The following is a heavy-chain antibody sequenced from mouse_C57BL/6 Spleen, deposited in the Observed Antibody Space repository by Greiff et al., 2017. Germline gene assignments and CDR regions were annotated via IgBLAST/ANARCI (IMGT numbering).Heavy chain of an antibody. D-gene: IGHD1-1*01. V-gene: IGHV14-2*01. J-gene: IGHJ4*01. Sequence: EVQGVESGAELVKPGASVKLSCTASGFNIKDYYMHWVKQRTEQGLEWIGRIDPEDGETKYAPKFQGKATITADTSSNTAYLQLSSLTSEDTAVYYCARASTVVVYYYAMDYWGQGTSVTVSS. CDR1: GFNIKDYY. CDR2: IDPEDGET. CDR3: ARASTVVVYYYAMDY.